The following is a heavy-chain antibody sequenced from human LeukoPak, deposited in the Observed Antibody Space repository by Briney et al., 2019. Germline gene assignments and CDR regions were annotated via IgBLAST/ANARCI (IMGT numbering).Heavy chain of an antibody. J-gene: IGHJ5*02. CDR1: GGSFSGYY. V-gene: IGHV4-34*01. Sequence: SETLSLTCAVYGGSFSGYYWSWIRQPPGKGLEWIGEINHSGSTNYNPSLKSRVTISVDTSRNQFSLKLSSVTAADTAVYYCARDQLRLASWFDPWGQGTLVTVSS. CDR3: ARDQLRLASWFDP. CDR2: INHSGST. D-gene: IGHD4-17*01.